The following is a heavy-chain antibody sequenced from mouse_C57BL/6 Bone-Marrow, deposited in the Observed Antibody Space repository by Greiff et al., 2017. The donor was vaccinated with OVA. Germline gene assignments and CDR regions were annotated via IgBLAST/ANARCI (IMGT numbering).Heavy chain of an antibody. V-gene: IGHV1-69*01. J-gene: IGHJ3*01. CDR2: IDPSDSYT. D-gene: IGHD1-1*01. CDR1: GYTFTSYW. CDR3: ARATTVVFAY. Sequence: QVQLKQPGAELVMPGASVKLSCKASGYTFTSYWMHWVKQRPGQGLEWIGEIDPSDSYTNYNQKFKGKSTLTVDKSSSTAYMQLSSLTSEDSAVYYCARATTVVFAYWGQGTLVTVSA.